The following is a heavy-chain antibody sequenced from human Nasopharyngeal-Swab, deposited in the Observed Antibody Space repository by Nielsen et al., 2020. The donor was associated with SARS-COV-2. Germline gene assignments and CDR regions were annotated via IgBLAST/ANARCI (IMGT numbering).Heavy chain of an antibody. V-gene: IGHV3-74*01. CDR3: ARAYYFDS. CDR1: GFTFSSYW. J-gene: IGHJ4*02. CDR2: IKSDGSST. Sequence: CAASGFTFSSYWMHWVRQAPGKGLVWVARIKSDGSSTSYADSVKGRFTISRDNAKNTLYLQMNSLRAEDTAVYYCARAYYFDSWGQGTLVTVSS.